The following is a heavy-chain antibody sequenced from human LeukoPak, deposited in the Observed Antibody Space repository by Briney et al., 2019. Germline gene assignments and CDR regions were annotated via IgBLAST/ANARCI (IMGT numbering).Heavy chain of an antibody. Sequence: SETLSLTCTVSGGSLSSHFWSWIRQPPGKGLEWIGDVYYSGSTNYNPPLKSRVTISVDTPKNQFSLKLSSVTAADTAVYYCARMMLLLGDVLTGPPRGFDYWGQGTLVTVSS. CDR3: ARMMLLLGDVLTGPPRGFDY. CDR1: GGSLSSHF. J-gene: IGHJ4*02. D-gene: IGHD3-9*01. CDR2: VYYSGST. V-gene: IGHV4-59*11.